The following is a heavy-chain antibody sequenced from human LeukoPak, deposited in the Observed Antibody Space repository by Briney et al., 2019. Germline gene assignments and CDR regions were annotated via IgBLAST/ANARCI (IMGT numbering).Heavy chain of an antibody. V-gene: IGHV3-30*18. Sequence: PGGSLRLSCAASGFTFSSYGMHWVRQAPGKGLEWVAVISYDGSNKYYADSVKGRFTISRDNSKNTLYLQMNSLRAEDTAVYYCAKDLLRGLGGYFDYWGQGALVTVSS. CDR2: ISYDGSNK. CDR1: GFTFSSYG. J-gene: IGHJ4*02. D-gene: IGHD4-23*01. CDR3: AKDLLRGLGGYFDY.